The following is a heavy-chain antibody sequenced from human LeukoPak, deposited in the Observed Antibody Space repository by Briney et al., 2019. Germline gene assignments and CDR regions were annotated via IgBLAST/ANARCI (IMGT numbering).Heavy chain of an antibody. D-gene: IGHD3-22*01. CDR2: IRYDRSS. J-gene: IGHJ4*02. CDR1: GFTISDYG. Sequence: GGSLRLSCAASGFTISDYGMHWVRQVPGKGLEWVSFIRYDRSSYYGDSVKGRFTISRDNSKNTLYLQMNSLTAEDTAVYYCAKDKDYYDSSGFHHTGALDYWGQGTLVTVSS. V-gene: IGHV3-30*02. CDR3: AKDKDYYDSSGFHHTGALDY.